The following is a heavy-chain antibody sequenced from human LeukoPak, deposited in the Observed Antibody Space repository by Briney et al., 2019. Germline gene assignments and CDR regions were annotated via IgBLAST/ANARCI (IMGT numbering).Heavy chain of an antibody. Sequence: SETLSLTCTVSGGSISSYYWSWIRQPPGKRLEWIGYIYYSGSTNYNPSLKSRVTISVDTSKNRFSLKLSSVTAADTAVYYCARVYYGDSYYFDYWGQGTLVTVSS. CDR3: ARVYYGDSYYFDY. J-gene: IGHJ4*02. V-gene: IGHV4-59*01. CDR2: IYYSGST. CDR1: GGSISSYY. D-gene: IGHD4-17*01.